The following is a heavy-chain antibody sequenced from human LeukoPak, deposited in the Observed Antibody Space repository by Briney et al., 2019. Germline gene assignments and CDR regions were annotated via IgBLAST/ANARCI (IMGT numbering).Heavy chain of an antibody. CDR3: ARGRLRPWYFDY. CDR2: IYHSGST. CDR1: AYSISSGYY. J-gene: IGHJ4*02. D-gene: IGHD4-17*01. V-gene: IGHV4-38-2*02. Sequence: KPSETLSLTCTVSAYSISSGYYWGWIRQPPGKGLEWIGSIYHSGSTYYNPSLKSRVTISVDTSKNQFSLKLSSVTAADTAVYYCARGRLRPWYFDYWGQGTLVTVSS.